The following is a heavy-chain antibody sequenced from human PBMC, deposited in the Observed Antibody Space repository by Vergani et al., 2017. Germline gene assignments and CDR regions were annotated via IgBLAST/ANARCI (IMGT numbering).Heavy chain of an antibody. CDR3: ARSAIKTNSSSWYVSLAY. D-gene: IGHD6-13*01. J-gene: IGHJ4*02. Sequence: QLQLQESGPGLVKPSETLSLTCTVSGDSITSSTYYWGWIRQPPGKGLEWIGSIYYSGSTNYNPSLKSRVTIAIDTSKNQVSLKLSSVTAADTAVYYCARSAIKTNSSSWYVSLAYWGQGTLVTVSS. V-gene: IGHV4-39*07. CDR1: GDSITSSTYY. CDR2: IYYSGST.